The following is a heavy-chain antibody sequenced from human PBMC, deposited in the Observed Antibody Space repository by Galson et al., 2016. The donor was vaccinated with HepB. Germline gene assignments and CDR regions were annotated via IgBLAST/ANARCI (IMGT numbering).Heavy chain of an antibody. CDR3: ARDSRRKPYSSSQGGLLDY. CDR1: GFDFRRYA. Sequence: SLRLSCAASGFDFRRYAMNWVRQAPGKGLQWLSYISSTGSSIYYADSVKGRFTISRDNAKNSLFLQMNSLRAEDTAVYYCARDSRRKPYSSSQGGLLDYWGQGTLVTVSS. D-gene: IGHD6-13*01. V-gene: IGHV3-48*04. J-gene: IGHJ4*02. CDR2: ISSTGSSI.